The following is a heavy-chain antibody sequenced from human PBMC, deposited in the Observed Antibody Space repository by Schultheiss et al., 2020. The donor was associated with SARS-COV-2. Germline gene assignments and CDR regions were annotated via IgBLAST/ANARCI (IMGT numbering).Heavy chain of an antibody. D-gene: IGHD3-10*01. CDR1: GGSVSSGSYY. CDR2: IYYSGST. Sequence: SQTLSLTCTVSGGSVSSGSYYWSWIRQPPGKGLEWIGYIYYSGSTNYNPSLKSRVTMSVDTSKNEFSLKLTSVTAADTAVYYCGANVGFGDLDYWGQGTLVTVSS. V-gene: IGHV4-61*01. CDR3: GANVGFGDLDY. J-gene: IGHJ4*02.